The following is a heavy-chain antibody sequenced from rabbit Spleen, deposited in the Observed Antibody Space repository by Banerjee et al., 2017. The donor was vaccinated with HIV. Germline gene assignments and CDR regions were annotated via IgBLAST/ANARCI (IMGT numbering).Heavy chain of an antibody. CDR2: INIASMIT. CDR1: GFSFSSGYD. V-gene: IGHV1S40*01. D-gene: IGHD2-1*01. Sequence: QQLVESGGGLVKPGASLTLTCKASGFSFSSGYDMCWVRQAPGKGLEWIGCINIASMITYYASWVNGRFTISETSSTTVTLQMTSLTVADTATYFCARGSATMTMVITGYYLNLWGQGTLVTVS. CDR3: ARGSATMTMVITGYYLNL. J-gene: IGHJ4*01.